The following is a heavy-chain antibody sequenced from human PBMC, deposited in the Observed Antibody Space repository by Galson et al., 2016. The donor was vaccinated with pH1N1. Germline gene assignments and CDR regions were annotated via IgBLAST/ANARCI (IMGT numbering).Heavy chain of an antibody. CDR2: IIPLFDTT. Sequence: SVKVSCKVSGGTFSSSAITWVRQAPGQGLEYMGRIIPLFDTTNDAQKFQGRVTITADESTSTAYMELSSLRSEDTAVYYCARNAYGDYVGWFDPWGQGTLVTVSS. J-gene: IGHJ5*02. CDR3: ARNAYGDYVGWFDP. CDR1: GGTFSSSA. D-gene: IGHD4-17*01. V-gene: IGHV1-69*13.